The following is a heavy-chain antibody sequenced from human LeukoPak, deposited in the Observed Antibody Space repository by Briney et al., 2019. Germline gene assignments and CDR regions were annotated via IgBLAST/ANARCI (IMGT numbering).Heavy chain of an antibody. V-gene: IGHV4-59*01. D-gene: IGHD6-19*01. CDR1: GGSISNYY. CDR2: IYYSGNT. J-gene: IGHJ4*02. CDR3: ARTGGWYGYYFDY. Sequence: SETLSLTCAVSGGSISNYYWSWIRRPPGKGLGWIGYIYYSGNTNYNPSLKSRVTISVDTSKNQFSLKLSSVTAADTAVYYCARTGGWYGYYFDYWGQGTLVTVSS.